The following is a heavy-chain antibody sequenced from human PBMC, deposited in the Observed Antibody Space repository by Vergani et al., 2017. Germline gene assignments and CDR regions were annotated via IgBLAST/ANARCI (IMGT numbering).Heavy chain of an antibody. V-gene: IGHV4-4*07. CDR2: IYTSGST. CDR1: GGSISSYY. D-gene: IGHD3-16*01. J-gene: IGHJ4*02. CDR3: ARGAEYYDYIWGSYRVGYFDY. Sequence: QVQLQESGPGLVKPSETLSLTCTVSGGSISSYYWSWIRQPAGKGLEWIGRIYTSGSTNYNPSLKSRVTMSVDTSKNQFSLKLSSVTAADTAVYYCARGAEYYDYIWGSYRVGYFDYWGQGTLVTVSS.